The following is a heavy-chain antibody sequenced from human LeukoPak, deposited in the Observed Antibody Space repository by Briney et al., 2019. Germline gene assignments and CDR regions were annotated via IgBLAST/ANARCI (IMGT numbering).Heavy chain of an antibody. V-gene: IGHV3-23*01. D-gene: IGHD3-16*01. Sequence: GGPLRLSCAASGFTFNSYAMTWVRQAPGKGLEWGSTISASGGHTYYADSVKGRFSISRDNSKNTLYVQMNSLRVEDTAVYYCAKDWGIALWGQGTTVTVSS. CDR1: GFTFNSYA. J-gene: IGHJ6*02. CDR3: AKDWGIAL. CDR2: ISASGGHT.